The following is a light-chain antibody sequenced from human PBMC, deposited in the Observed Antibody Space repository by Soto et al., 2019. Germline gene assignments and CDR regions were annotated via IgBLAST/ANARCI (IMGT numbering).Light chain of an antibody. CDR3: ATWDSSLSGGV. J-gene: IGLJ3*02. CDR2: DDD. Sequence: QSVLTQPPSVSAAPGQRVTISCSGSGSNIGNNHVSWYRQLPGTAPKLLIFDDDKRPSGIPDRFSGSKSGTSATLGITGLQTGDEGDYYCATWDSSLSGGVFGGGTKLTVL. V-gene: IGLV1-51*01. CDR1: GSNIGNNH.